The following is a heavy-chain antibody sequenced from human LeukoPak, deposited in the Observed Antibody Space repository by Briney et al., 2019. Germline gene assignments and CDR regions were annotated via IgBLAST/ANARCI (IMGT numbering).Heavy chain of an antibody. D-gene: IGHD3-3*01. CDR1: GDSLIQVS. CDR3: AILLEDYAFSTGSAKDY. V-gene: IGHV1-24*01. CDR2: FDPVDGET. Sequence: ASVKVSCKVSGDSLIQVSVHWVRHGIGRGLEWMGGFDPVDGETIYAQKFQGRVTMTENTSTDTAHMELSSLRSDDTAVYYCAILLEDYAFSTGSAKDYWGQGTLVTVSS. J-gene: IGHJ4*02.